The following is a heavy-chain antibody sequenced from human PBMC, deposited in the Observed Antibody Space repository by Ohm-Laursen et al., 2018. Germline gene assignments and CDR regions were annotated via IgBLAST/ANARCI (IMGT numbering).Heavy chain of an antibody. CDR3: ARVDILTGYYYY. Sequence: TLSLTCTVSGGSISSYYWSWIRQPPGKALEWLARIDWDDDKYYSTSLKSRLTITKDTSKNQVVLIMTNMDPVDTATYYCARVDILTGYYYYWGQGTLVTVSS. CDR2: IDWDDDK. CDR1: GGSISSYY. D-gene: IGHD3-9*01. J-gene: IGHJ4*02. V-gene: IGHV2-70*11.